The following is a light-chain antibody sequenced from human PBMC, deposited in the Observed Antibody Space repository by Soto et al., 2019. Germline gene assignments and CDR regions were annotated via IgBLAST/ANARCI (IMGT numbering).Light chain of an antibody. CDR3: PAYGSSLSGYV. Sequence: QSVLTQPPSVSGAPGQRVTISCTGSSSNIGAGYDVHWYQQLPGTAPKLLIYGNSNRPSGVPDRFSGSKSGTSASLAITGVQAGDEADYYCPAYGSSLSGYVFGTGTKLTVL. CDR1: SSNIGAGYD. J-gene: IGLJ1*01. CDR2: GNS. V-gene: IGLV1-40*01.